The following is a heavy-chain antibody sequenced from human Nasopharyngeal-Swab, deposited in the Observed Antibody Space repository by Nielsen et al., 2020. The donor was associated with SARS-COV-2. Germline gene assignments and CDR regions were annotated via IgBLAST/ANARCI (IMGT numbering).Heavy chain of an antibody. J-gene: IGHJ4*02. Sequence: WIRQPPGKGLEWVSYISSSSSYTNYADSVKGRFTISRDNAKNSLYLHMNSLRDEDTALYYCARDSELLTNYYGLDYWGQGTLVTVSS. CDR3: ARDSELLTNYYGLDY. V-gene: IGHV3-11*06. CDR2: ISSSSSYT. D-gene: IGHD3-9*01.